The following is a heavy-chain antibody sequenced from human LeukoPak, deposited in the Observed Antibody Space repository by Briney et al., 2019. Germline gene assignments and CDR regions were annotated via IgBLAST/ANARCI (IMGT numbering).Heavy chain of an antibody. V-gene: IGHV3-21*01. J-gene: IGHJ3*02. D-gene: IGHD2-15*01. CDR3: SRDSGRGPPEAFDI. CDR1: GFTFSRYS. CDR2: ISSTSSYI. Sequence: PGGSLGLSCAVSGFTFSRYSMNWVRQAPGKGLEWVSTISSTSSYIYYADSLKGRFTISRENAKDSLYLQMSSLRAEDTAVYYCSRDSGRGPPEAFDIWGQGTMVTVSS.